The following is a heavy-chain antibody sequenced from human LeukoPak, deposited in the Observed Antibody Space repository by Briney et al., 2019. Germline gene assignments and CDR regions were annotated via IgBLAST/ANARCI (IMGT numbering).Heavy chain of an antibody. CDR3: AADGPADLFDGSEDPPRDAFEI. J-gene: IGHJ3*02. V-gene: IGHV1-58*02. Sequence: SVKVSCKASGFTLSSSTMQWVRQARGQRLEWIGWIVVGSGNTNYAQKFQERVTISRDMSTSTAYMELSSLTSEDTAVFYCAADGPADLFDGSEDPPRDAFEIWGQGTMVTVSS. CDR1: GFTLSSST. D-gene: IGHD3-22*01. CDR2: IVVGSGNT.